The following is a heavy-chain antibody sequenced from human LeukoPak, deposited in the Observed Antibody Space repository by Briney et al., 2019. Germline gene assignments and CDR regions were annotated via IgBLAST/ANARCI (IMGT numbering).Heavy chain of an antibody. CDR3: TRDGMEV. CDR2: IKQDGSET. Sequence: PGGSLRLSCAASGFTFSDYYMSWIRQAPGKGLEWVANIKQDGSETYYVDSVKGRFTISRDNAKNSLYLQMNSLRAEDTAVYFCTRDGMEVWGQGTTVIVSS. V-gene: IGHV3-7*01. J-gene: IGHJ6*02. CDR1: GFTFSDYY.